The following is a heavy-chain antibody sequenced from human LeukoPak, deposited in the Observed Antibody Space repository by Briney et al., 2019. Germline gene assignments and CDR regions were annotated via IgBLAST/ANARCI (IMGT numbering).Heavy chain of an antibody. CDR1: GFTFSSYS. Sequence: GGSLRLSCAASGFTFSSYSMNWVRQAPGKGLEWVSSISSSSSYIYYADSVKGRFTISRDNAKNSLYLQMNSLRAEDTAVYYCARDRPYDFWSGYYGDLDFDYWRQGTLVAVSS. V-gene: IGHV3-21*01. J-gene: IGHJ4*02. CDR3: ARDRPYDFWSGYYGDLDFDY. CDR2: ISSSSSYI. D-gene: IGHD3-3*01.